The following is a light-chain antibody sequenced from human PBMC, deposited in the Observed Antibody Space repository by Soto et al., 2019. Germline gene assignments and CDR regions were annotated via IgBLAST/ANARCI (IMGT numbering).Light chain of an antibody. V-gene: IGLV2-23*01. J-gene: IGLJ1*01. CDR2: DGS. Sequence: QSALTQPASVSGSPGQSITISCTGTSRDVGLYDFVSWFQRHPGKAPKLLIYDGSERPSGVSNRFSASESGNTASLTISGLQAEDEADYYCCSYAGGNTYVFGSGTKVTVL. CDR1: SRDVGLYDF. CDR3: CSYAGGNTYV.